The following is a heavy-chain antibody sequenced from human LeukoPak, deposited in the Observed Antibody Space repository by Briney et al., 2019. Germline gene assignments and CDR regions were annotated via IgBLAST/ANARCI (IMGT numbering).Heavy chain of an antibody. CDR2: INSDGSET. Sequence: GGSLRLSCAASGFTFSSFWIYWVRHAPGKVLVWVSRINSDGSETMYADSVKGRFTISRDNAKNTLYLEMNTLRAEDTAVYYCARVRMGDDFNPFDYWGQGTLVTVSS. V-gene: IGHV3-74*03. J-gene: IGHJ4*02. CDR1: GFTFSSFW. D-gene: IGHD3-16*01. CDR3: ARVRMGDDFNPFDY.